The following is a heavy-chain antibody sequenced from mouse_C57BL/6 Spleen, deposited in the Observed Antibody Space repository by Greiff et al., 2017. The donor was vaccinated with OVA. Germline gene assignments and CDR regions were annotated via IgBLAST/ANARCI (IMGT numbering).Heavy chain of an antibody. CDR1: GYTFTDYE. V-gene: IGHV1-15*01. D-gene: IGHD1-1*01. CDR2: IDPETGGT. CDR3: TRGVVATCDY. J-gene: IGHJ2*01. Sequence: QVHVKQSGAELVRPGASVTLSCKASGYTFTDYEMHWVKQTPVHGLEWIGAIDPETGGTAYNQKFKGKAILTADKSSSTAYMELRSLTSEDSAVYYCTRGVVATCDYWGQGTTLTVSS.